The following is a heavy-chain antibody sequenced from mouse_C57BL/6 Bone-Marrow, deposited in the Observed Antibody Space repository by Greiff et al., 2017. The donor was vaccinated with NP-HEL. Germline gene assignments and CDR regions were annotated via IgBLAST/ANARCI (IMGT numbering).Heavy chain of an antibody. D-gene: IGHD2-4*01. CDR1: GYTFTSYW. CDR2: IDPSDSYT. V-gene: IGHV1-69*01. CDR3: ARGDDYEYYFDY. Sequence: VQLQQSGAELVMPGASVKLSCKASGYTFTSYWMHWVKQRPGQGLEWIGEIDPSDSYTNYNQKFKGKSTLTVDKSSSTAYMQLSSLTSEDSAVYYCARGDDYEYYFDYWGQGTTLTVSS. J-gene: IGHJ2*01.